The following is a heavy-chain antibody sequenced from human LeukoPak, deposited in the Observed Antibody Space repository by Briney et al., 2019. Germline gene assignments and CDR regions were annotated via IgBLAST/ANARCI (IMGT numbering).Heavy chain of an antibody. J-gene: IGHJ4*02. CDR1: GYTFTSYG. V-gene: IGHV1-18*01. CDR2: ISAYNGNT. CDR3: ARSGRYYGSGSLDDY. D-gene: IGHD3-10*01. Sequence: ASVKVSCKASGYTFTSYGISWVRQAPGQGLEGMGWISAYNGNTNYAQKLQGRVTMTTDTSKSTPYMELRSLRSDDTAVYYCARSGRYYGSGSLDDYWGQGTLITVSS.